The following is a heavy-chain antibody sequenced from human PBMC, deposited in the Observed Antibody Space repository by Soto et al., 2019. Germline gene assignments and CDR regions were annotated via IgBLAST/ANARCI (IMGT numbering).Heavy chain of an antibody. D-gene: IGHD3-22*01. CDR3: AREAYYYDISGYFSKYFDS. CDR2: IYYTGSA. CDR1: GGSISSGGYY. J-gene: IGHJ4*02. Sequence: PSETLSLTCTVSGGSISSGGYYWSWIRQHPGKGLEWIGYIYYTGSAYYNPSLKSRLTISVDTSTNQFSLKLSSVTAEDTAVYYCAREAYYYDISGYFSKYFDSWGQGTLVTVS. V-gene: IGHV4-31*03.